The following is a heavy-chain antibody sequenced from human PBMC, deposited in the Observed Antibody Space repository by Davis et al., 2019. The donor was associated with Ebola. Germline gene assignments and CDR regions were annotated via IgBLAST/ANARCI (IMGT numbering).Heavy chain of an antibody. Sequence: SETLSLTCTVSGGSMSSYYWSWIRQPPGKGLEWIGYIYYSGSTNYNPSLKSRVTISVDTSKNQFSLKLSSVTAADTAVYYCARHDYYDSSGYYSHFHHWGQGTLVTVSS. D-gene: IGHD3-22*01. J-gene: IGHJ1*01. V-gene: IGHV4-59*08. CDR3: ARHDYYDSSGYYSHFHH. CDR2: IYYSGST. CDR1: GGSMSSYY.